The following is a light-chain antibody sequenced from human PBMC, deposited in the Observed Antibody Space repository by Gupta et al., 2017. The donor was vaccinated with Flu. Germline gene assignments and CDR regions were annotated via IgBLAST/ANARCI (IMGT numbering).Light chain of an antibody. CDR1: QGISSY. V-gene: IGKV1-8*01. J-gene: IGKJ1*01. CDR2: AAS. CDR3: QQYYSYPRT. Sequence: GDRVTITWRASQGISSYLAWYQQKPGKAPKLLIYAASTLQSGVPSRFSGSGSGTDFTLTISCLQSEDFATYYCQQYYSYPRTFGQGTKVEIK.